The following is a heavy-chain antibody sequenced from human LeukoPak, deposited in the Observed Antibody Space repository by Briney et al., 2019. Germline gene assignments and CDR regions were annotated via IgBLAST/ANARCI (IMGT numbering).Heavy chain of an antibody. CDR2: INPNSGGT. Sequence: ASVKVSCKASGYTFTGYYMHWVRQAPGQGLEWMGWINPNSGGTNYAQKLQGRVTMTTDTSTSTAYMELRSLRSDDTAVYYCARDGFLDWNDDLEQQFDPWGQGTLVTVSS. CDR3: ARDGFLDWNDDLEQQFDP. V-gene: IGHV1-2*02. D-gene: IGHD3/OR15-3a*01. CDR1: GYTFTGYY. J-gene: IGHJ5*02.